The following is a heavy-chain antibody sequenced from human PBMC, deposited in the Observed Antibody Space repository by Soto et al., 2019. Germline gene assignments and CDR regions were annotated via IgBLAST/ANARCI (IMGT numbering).Heavy chain of an antibody. J-gene: IGHJ6*03. Sequence: GGSLRLSCAASGFTFSNAWMSWVRQAPGKGLEWVGRIKSKTDGGTTDYAAPVKGRFTISRDDSKNTLYLQMNSLKTEDTAVYYCTTDLEGFDWLLPHVDYMDVWGKGTTVTVSS. CDR1: GFTFSNAW. CDR3: TTDLEGFDWLLPHVDYMDV. V-gene: IGHV3-15*01. D-gene: IGHD3-9*01. CDR2: IKSKTDGGTT.